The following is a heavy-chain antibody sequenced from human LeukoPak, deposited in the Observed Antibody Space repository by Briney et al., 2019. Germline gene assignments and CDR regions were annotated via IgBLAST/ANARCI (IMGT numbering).Heavy chain of an antibody. V-gene: IGHV3-7*01. CDR3: MCWGTDNH. CDR2: INPGGNEI. J-gene: IGHJ4*02. CDR1: GWTFRSYW. Sequence: GGSLRLSCTFSGWTFRSYWMNWVRQAPGKGLEWVANINPGGNEIRSVDSVKGRSIISRDNAKNSLDLQMSSLRVEDTAVYYCMCWGTDNHWGQGILVTVSS. D-gene: IGHD7-27*01.